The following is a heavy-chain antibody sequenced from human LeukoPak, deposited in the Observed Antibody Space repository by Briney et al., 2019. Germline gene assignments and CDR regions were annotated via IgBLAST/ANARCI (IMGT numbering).Heavy chain of an antibody. Sequence: SETLTLTCTVSGGSISTSYWSWIRQPAGKGLEWMGRSYNSGSTNHNPSLKSRVSMSVDTSKNQFSLRLSSVTAADTAVYYCGRDRYILRYCGILAYWGRETLVIVVS. J-gene: IGHJ4*02. V-gene: IGHV4-4*07. CDR1: GGSISTSY. CDR2: SYNSGST. D-gene: IGHD3-9*01. CDR3: GRDRYILRYCGILAY.